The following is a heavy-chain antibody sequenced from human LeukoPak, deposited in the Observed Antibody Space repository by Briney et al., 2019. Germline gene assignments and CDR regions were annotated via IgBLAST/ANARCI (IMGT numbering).Heavy chain of an antibody. CDR1: GYTFTDYY. J-gene: IGHJ4*02. CDR3: ATDLHIVVVPAAIGY. Sequence: ASVKISCKVSGYTFTDYYMHWVQQAPGKGLEWMGLVDPEDGETIYAEKFQGRVTITADTSTDTAYMELGSLRSEDTAVYYCATDLHIVVVPAAIGYWGQGTLVTVSS. CDR2: VDPEDGET. V-gene: IGHV1-69-2*01. D-gene: IGHD2-2*01.